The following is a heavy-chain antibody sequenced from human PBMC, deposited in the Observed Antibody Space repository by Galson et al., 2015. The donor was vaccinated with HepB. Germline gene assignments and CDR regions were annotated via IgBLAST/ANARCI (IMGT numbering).Heavy chain of an antibody. Sequence: SLRLSCAGSGFTFSDFDMNWVRQAPGKGLEWVSYISSSGGMIYYADSVKGCITVFRDNAKNSLYLQMKDLRVGDTSVYYCARGRTIAAVTNWFDSWGQGTLVTVSS. CDR3: ARGRTIAAVTNWFDS. V-gene: IGHV3-48*03. CDR2: ISSSGGMI. D-gene: IGHD6-6*01. J-gene: IGHJ5*01. CDR1: GFTFSDFD.